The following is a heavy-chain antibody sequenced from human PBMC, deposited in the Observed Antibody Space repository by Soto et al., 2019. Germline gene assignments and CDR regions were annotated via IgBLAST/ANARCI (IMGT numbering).Heavy chain of an antibody. CDR1: GGSISSGGYY. V-gene: IGHV4-31*03. CDR3: AREVATINYFDY. CDR2: IYYSGST. J-gene: IGHJ4*02. D-gene: IGHD5-12*01. Sequence: SETLSLTCTVSGGSISSGGYYWSWIRQHPGKGLEWIGYIYYSGSTYYNPSLKSRVTISVDTSKNQFSLKLSSVTAADTAVYYGAREVATINYFDYWGQGTLVPVSS.